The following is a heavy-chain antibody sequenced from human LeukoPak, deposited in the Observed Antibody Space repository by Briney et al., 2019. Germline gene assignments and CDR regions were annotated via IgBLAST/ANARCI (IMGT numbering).Heavy chain of an antibody. CDR2: IKTKVDRDTT. D-gene: IGHD1-26*01. V-gene: IGHV3-72*01. CDR1: GFTFSDHY. Sequence: GGSPRLSCAASGFTFSDHYIDWVRQAPGKGLEWIGRIKTKVDRDTTQYAASVKGRFTISRDDSKNSAYLQMNSLESEDTAVYFCADVGAFDYWGQGTLVTVSS. J-gene: IGHJ4*02. CDR3: ADVGAFDY.